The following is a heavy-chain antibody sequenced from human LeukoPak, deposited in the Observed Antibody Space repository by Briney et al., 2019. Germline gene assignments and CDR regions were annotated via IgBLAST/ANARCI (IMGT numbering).Heavy chain of an antibody. D-gene: IGHD3-10*01. CDR3: ARGWVRGVTHFDY. CDR1: DGSFSGYY. Sequence: PSETLSLTCAVYDGSFSGYYWSWIRQPPGKGLEWIGEINHSGSTNYNPSLKSRVTISVDTSKNQFSLKLSSVTAADTAVYYCARGWVRGVTHFDYWGQGTLVTVSS. CDR2: INHSGST. V-gene: IGHV4-34*01. J-gene: IGHJ4*02.